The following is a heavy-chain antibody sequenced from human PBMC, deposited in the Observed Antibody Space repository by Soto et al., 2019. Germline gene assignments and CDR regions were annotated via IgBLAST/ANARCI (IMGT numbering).Heavy chain of an antibody. V-gene: IGHV3-21*01. CDR1: GFTVSSNY. CDR3: ATAGSGYYYNH. Sequence: GGSLRLSCAASGFTVSSNYMSWVRQAPGKGLEWVSSIDSSNTYIYYADSVKGRFTISRDNAKNSVFLQMNSLRAEDTAIYYCATAGSGYYYNHWGQGILVTVSS. D-gene: IGHD3-22*01. J-gene: IGHJ5*02. CDR2: IDSSNTYI.